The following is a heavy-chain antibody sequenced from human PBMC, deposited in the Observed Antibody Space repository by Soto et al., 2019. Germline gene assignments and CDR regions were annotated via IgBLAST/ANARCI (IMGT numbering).Heavy chain of an antibody. Sequence: LRLSCAASGFTVSSYEMHWVRQGTGKGLEWVSRINIGGDTFYSGSVKGRFTVSRENARNSAYLQMNSLRVGDTAVYYCVRGEMRSSSGHTWFDPWGQGVLVTVSS. CDR1: GFTVSSYE. CDR2: INIGGDT. V-gene: IGHV3-13*01. D-gene: IGHD6-6*01. J-gene: IGHJ5*02. CDR3: VRGEMRSSSGHTWFDP.